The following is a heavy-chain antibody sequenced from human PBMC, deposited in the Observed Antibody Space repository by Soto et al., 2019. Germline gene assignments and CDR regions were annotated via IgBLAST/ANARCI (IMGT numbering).Heavy chain of an antibody. Sequence: QVQLVESGGGVVQPGRSLRLSCATSGFTFSSYGMHWVRQAPGKGLEWVAVVWYDGSNKYYADSVKGRFTISRDNSKNTLYLQMKSLRVEDTAVYYCARDRRTWGQGTLVTVSS. CDR2: VWYDGSNK. CDR1: GFTFSSYG. V-gene: IGHV3-33*01. J-gene: IGHJ5*02. CDR3: ARDRRT.